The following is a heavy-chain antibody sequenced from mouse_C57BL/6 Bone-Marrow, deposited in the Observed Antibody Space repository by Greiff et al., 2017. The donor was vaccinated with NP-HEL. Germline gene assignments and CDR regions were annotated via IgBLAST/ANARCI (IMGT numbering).Heavy chain of an antibody. CDR3: TTGGSSPYAMDY. D-gene: IGHD1-1*01. CDR2: IEPENGDT. Sequence: VQLKQSGAELVRPGASVKLSCTVSGFNIKDDDMHWVKQRPEQGLEGRGGIEPENGDTEDASKFQGKATITADTSSNTAYLQLSSLTSEDTAVYYCTTGGSSPYAMDYWGQGTSVTVSS. CDR1: GFNIKDDD. J-gene: IGHJ4*01. V-gene: IGHV14-4*01.